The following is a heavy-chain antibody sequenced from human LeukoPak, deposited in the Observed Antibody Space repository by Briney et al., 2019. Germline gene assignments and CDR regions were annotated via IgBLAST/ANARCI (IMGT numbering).Heavy chain of an antibody. V-gene: IGHV3-7*01. Sequence: PGGSLRLSCAASEIKFASFWMTWVRKAPRKGLEWVANIQQDRTEKYYVDSVKGRFTISRDNVKHSLFLQMNNRRADDTAIYYCARAPYYDILTGYYFPGYYMDVWGKGTTVTVSS. D-gene: IGHD3-9*01. CDR2: IQQDRTEK. CDR1: EIKFASFW. CDR3: ARAPYYDILTGYYFPGYYMDV. J-gene: IGHJ6*03.